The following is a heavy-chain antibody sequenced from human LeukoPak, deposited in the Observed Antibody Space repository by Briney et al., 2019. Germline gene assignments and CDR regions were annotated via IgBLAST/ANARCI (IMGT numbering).Heavy chain of an antibody. CDR2: FDPEDGET. J-gene: IGHJ4*02. V-gene: IGHV1-24*01. D-gene: IGHD1-26*01. Sequence: ASVRVSCKVSGYTLTQLSMHWVQQAPGKGLEWMGGFDPEDGETIYAQKFQGRVTMTEDTSTDTAYMELSSLRSDDTAVYYCATDSGTYFLFWGQGTLVTVSS. CDR1: GYTLTQLS. CDR3: ATDSGTYFLF.